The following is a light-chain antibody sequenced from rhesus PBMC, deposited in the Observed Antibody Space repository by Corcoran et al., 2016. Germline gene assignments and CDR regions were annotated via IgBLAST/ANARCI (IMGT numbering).Light chain of an antibody. CDR3: QQYNSDPPT. J-gene: IGKJ4*01. Sequence: DIQMTQSPSFLSASVGDRVTITCRASQGISSYLAWYQQKPGKAPKPLIYYASNLESGVPSRFSGSGSGTEFTLTFSIRQPDDFAVYYCQQYNSDPPTFGGGTKVEIK. V-gene: IGKV1-37*01. CDR2: YAS. CDR1: QGISSY.